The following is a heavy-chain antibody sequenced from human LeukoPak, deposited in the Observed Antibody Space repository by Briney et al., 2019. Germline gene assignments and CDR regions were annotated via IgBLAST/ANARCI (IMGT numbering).Heavy chain of an antibody. J-gene: IGHJ3*02. CDR1: GGSISSNTDA. CDR3: AKYSYGYRAAFDI. V-gene: IGHV4-61*05. D-gene: IGHD5-18*01. Sequence: SETLSLTCSVSGGSISSNTDAWGWLRQPPGKGLEWIGYIYYRGSTNYNPSLKSRVTISVDTSKNQFSLKLSSVTAADTAVYYCAKYSYGYRAAFDIWGQGTMVTVSS. CDR2: IYYRGST.